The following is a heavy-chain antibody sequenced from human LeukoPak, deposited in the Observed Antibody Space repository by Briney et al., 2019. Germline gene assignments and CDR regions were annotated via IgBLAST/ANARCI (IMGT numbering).Heavy chain of an antibody. CDR1: GGSISSGGYS. D-gene: IGHD4-17*01. J-gene: IGHJ3*02. CDR2: IYHSGST. V-gene: IGHV4-30-2*01. CDR3: ARPSYGDYAFDI. Sequence: SETLSLTCAVSGGSISSGGYSWSWIRQPPGKGLEWIGYIYHSGSTYYNPSLKSRVTISVDTSKNQFSLKLSSVTAADTAVYYCARPSYGDYAFDIWGQGTMVTVSS.